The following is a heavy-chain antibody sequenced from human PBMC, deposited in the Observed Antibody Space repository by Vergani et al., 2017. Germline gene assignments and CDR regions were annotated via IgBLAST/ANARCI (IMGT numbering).Heavy chain of an antibody. CDR3: ARDGSGSYGLGFDP. CDR2: IYYSGST. D-gene: IGHD1-26*01. CDR1: GGSVSSGSYY. V-gene: IGHV4-61*01. Sequence: QVQLQESGPGLVKPSETLSLTCTVSGGSVSSGSYYWSWIRQPPGKGLEWIGYIYYSGSTNYNPSLKSRVTISVDKSKNQFSLKLSSVTAADTAVYYCARDGSGSYGLGFDPWGREPWSPSPQ. J-gene: IGHJ5*02.